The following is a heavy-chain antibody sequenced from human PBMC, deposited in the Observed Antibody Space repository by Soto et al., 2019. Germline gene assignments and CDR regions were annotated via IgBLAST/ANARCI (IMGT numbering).Heavy chain of an antibody. V-gene: IGHV3-23*01. CDR3: AKYYDILTGYSDGEGYFDY. CDR2: ISGSGGST. Sequence: GGSLRLSCAASGFTFSSYAMSWVRQAPGKGLEWVSAISGSGGSTYYADSVKGRFTISRDNSKNTLYLQMNSLRAEDTAVYYCAKYYDILTGYSDGEGYFDYWGQGTLVTVSS. CDR1: GFTFSSYA. D-gene: IGHD3-9*01. J-gene: IGHJ4*02.